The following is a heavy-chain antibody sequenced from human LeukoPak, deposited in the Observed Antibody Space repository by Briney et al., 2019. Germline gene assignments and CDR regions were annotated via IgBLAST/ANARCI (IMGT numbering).Heavy chain of an antibody. V-gene: IGHV3-7*01. J-gene: IGHJ1*01. CDR3: ASGPQLLLWYFQH. D-gene: IGHD2-15*01. CDR1: GFTFSSYL. Sequence: GESLRLSCAASGFTFSSYLMIWVGQARGKALECGANIKQAGSEKYYVDSVKGRFTISRDNAKSSLYLQMNSVRGEETAVYYCASGPQLLLWYFQHWGQGTLVTVSS. CDR2: IKQAGSEK.